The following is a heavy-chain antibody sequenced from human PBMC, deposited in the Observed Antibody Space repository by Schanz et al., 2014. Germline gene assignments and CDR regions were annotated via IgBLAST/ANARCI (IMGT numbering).Heavy chain of an antibody. CDR1: GFTFSSYA. V-gene: IGHV3-23*01. CDR2: ISSSESWT. J-gene: IGHJ5*02. D-gene: IGHD5-12*01. Sequence: EVQLLESGGGLVQPGGSLRLSCAASGFTFSSYAMSWVRQAPGGGLEWLSSISSSESWTSYADSVKGRFTISRDNFNDIVYLQMNGLRAEDTALYYCAKDLNRVATAPQSWGQGTLVTVSS. CDR3: AKDLNRVATAPQS.